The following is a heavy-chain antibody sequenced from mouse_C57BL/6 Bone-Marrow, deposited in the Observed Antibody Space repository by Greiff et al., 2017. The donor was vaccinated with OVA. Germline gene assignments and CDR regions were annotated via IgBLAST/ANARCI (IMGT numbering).Heavy chain of an antibody. CDR3: ARDSSGSYYYAMDY. CDR1: GYTFTSYG. Sequence: QVQLQQSGAELARPGASVKLSCKASGYTFTSYGISWVKQRTGQGLEWIGEIYPRSGNTYYNEKFKGKATLTADKSSSTAYMELRSLTSEDSAVYFCARDSSGSYYYAMDYWGQGTSVTVSS. J-gene: IGHJ4*01. CDR2: IYPRSGNT. D-gene: IGHD3-2*02. V-gene: IGHV1-81*01.